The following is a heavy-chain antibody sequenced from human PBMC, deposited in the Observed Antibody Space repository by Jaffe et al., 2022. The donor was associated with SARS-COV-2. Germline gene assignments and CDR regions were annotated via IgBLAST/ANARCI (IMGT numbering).Heavy chain of an antibody. CDR3: ARVFGGYDVGPLDY. V-gene: IGHV4-4*02. D-gene: IGHD6-25*01. CDR2: IHHSGST. CDR1: GDSILTNNW. J-gene: IGHJ4*02. Sequence: QVQLQESGPGLVKASGTLSLSCAVSGDSILTNNWWSWVRQPPGKGLEWIGDIHHSGSTTHNPSIGSRVILSVDKSKNSFSLTLRSVTAADAAMYYCARVFGGYDVGPLDYWGPGTLVTVSS.